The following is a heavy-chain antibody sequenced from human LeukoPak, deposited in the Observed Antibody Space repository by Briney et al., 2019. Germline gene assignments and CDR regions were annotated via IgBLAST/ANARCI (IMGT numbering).Heavy chain of an antibody. CDR3: AKGVLRFLEWDHDAFDI. CDR1: GGSISSYY. Sequence: PSETLSLTCTVSGGSISSYYWSWIRQPPGKGLEWIGYIYYSGSTNYNPSLKSRVTISVDTSKNQFSLKLSSVTAADTAVYYCAKGVLRFLEWDHDAFDIWGQGTMVTVSS. J-gene: IGHJ3*02. CDR2: IYYSGST. V-gene: IGHV4-59*01. D-gene: IGHD3-3*01.